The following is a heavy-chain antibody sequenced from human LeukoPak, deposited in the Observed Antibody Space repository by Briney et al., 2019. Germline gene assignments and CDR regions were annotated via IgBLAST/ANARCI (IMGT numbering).Heavy chain of an antibody. CDR1: GFTFSTYC. V-gene: IGHV3-74*01. CDR2: ICPDGTVT. CDR3: ARQGGYYYDREGFFDY. J-gene: IGHJ4*02. D-gene: IGHD3-22*01. Sequence: GGSLRLSCAASGFTFSTYCMHWVRQAPGKGPMWVSRICPDGTVTNYADSVKARFIISRDNARNTVYLQMNSLRVEDTAVYYCARQGGYYYDREGFFDYWGQGTLVTVSS.